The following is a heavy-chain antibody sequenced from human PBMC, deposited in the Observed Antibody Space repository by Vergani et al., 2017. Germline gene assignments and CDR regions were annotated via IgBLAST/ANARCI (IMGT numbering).Heavy chain of an antibody. D-gene: IGHD2-21*02. Sequence: QVQLQQSGPGLVKLSQTLSLTCAISGDSVSSNSAAWNWIRQSPSRGLEWLGRTYYRSKWYNDYAVSVKSRITINPDTSKNQFSLQLNSVTPEDTAVYYCARVIVVVTATPDEYFDYWGQGTLVTVSS. CDR3: ARVIVVVTATPDEYFDY. J-gene: IGHJ4*02. V-gene: IGHV6-1*01. CDR2: TYYRSKWYN. CDR1: GDSVSSNSAA.